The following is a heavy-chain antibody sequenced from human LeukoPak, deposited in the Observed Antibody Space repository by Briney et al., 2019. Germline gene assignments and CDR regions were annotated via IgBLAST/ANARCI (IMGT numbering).Heavy chain of an antibody. Sequence: KPSETLSLTCTVSGGSISSSSYYWSCIRHPPGKGLEWIGYIYYSGSTNYNPSLKSRATISVDTSKNQFSLKLSSVTAADTAVYYCARVGRMGGYLLGGTNHYYGMDVWGKGTTVTVSS. D-gene: IGHD3-16*01. V-gene: IGHV4-61*01. CDR3: ARVGRMGGYLLGGTNHYYGMDV. J-gene: IGHJ6*04. CDR2: IYYSGST. CDR1: GGSISSSSYY.